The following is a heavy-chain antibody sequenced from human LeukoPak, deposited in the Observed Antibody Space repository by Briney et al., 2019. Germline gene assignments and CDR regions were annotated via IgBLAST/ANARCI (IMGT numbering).Heavy chain of an antibody. CDR2: ISYDGSNK. Sequence: PGRSLRLSCAASGFTFSTYAMHWVRQAPGKGLEWVAVISYDGSNKYYADSVKGRFTISRDNSKNTLYLQMNSLRAEDTAVYYCASCMVRGLMVPFDYWGQGTLVAVSS. CDR3: ASCMVRGLMVPFDY. V-gene: IGHV3-30-3*01. D-gene: IGHD3-10*01. J-gene: IGHJ4*02. CDR1: GFTFSTYA.